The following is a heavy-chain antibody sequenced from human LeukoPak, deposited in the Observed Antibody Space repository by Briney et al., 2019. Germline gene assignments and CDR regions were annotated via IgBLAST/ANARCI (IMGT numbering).Heavy chain of an antibody. J-gene: IGHJ4*02. CDR3: ARWSLHSSGWYFDY. CDR1: GDSISSYY. V-gene: IGHV4-59*01. D-gene: IGHD6-19*01. Sequence: SETLSLTCIVSGDSISSYYWSWIRQPPRKGLEWIGYISYSGSTNYNPSLKSRVTISVDTSKNQFSLNLTSVTAADTAMYYCARWSLHSSGWYFDYWGQGTLVTVSS. CDR2: ISYSGST.